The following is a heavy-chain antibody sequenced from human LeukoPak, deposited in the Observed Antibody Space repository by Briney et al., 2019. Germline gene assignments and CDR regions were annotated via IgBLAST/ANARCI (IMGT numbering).Heavy chain of an antibody. Sequence: PGRSLRLSCVPSGFTFDDHAMHWVRQGPGKGLEWVAGISWNSDTIGYADSVKGRFTISRDNAKNSLCLQINSVTTEDMALYYCARSYINYGGNSADAFNIWGQGTMVTVSS. D-gene: IGHD4-23*01. CDR1: GFTFDDHA. V-gene: IGHV3-9*03. CDR3: ARSYINYGGNSADAFNI. J-gene: IGHJ3*02. CDR2: ISWNSDTI.